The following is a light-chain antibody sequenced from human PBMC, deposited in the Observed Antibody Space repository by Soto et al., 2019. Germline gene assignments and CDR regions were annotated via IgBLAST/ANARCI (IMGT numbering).Light chain of an antibody. CDR2: KAS. CDR3: QQYNGYSGT. J-gene: IGKJ2*02. V-gene: IGKV1-5*03. Sequence: GDRVTIPCRASQRINSWLAWYQQKPGKAPKLLIYKASNLESGVPSRFSGSASGTEFTLTISSLQPDDLATYYCQQYNGYSGTFGQGTKLEIK. CDR1: QRINSW.